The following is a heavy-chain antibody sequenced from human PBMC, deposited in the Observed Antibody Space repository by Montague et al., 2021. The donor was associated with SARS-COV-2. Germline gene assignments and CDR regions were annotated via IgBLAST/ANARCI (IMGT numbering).Heavy chain of an antibody. D-gene: IGHD6-13*01. Sequence: SETLSLTCTVSGVSISSSSYYWGWIRQPPGKGLEWIGSIYHSGXTXYXXXXKXRVTISVDTSKNQFSLKLSSVTAADTAVYYCARIGCQHLVRLSGMDFWGQGPAVTVSS. CDR1: GVSISSSSYY. V-gene: IGHV4-39*07. CDR3: ARIGCQHLVRLSGMDF. CDR2: IYHSGXT. J-gene: IGHJ6*02.